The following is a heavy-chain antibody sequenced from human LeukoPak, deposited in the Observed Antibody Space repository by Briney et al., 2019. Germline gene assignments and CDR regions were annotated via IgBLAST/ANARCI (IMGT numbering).Heavy chain of an antibody. J-gene: IGHJ4*02. V-gene: IGHV4-59*01. CDR1: GGSINSYY. CDR3: ARVTGYMTEDYFDY. D-gene: IGHD6-13*01. CDR2: IYYSGST. Sequence: SETLSLTCTVSGGSINSYYWSCIRQPPGKGLEWIGYIYYSGSTNYNPSLKSRVTISVDTSKNQFSLRLSSVTAADTAVYYCARVTGYMTEDYFDYWGQGTLITVSS.